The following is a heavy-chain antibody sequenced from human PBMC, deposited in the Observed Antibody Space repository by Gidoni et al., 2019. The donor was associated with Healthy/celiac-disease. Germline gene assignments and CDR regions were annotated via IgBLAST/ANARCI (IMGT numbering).Heavy chain of an antibody. Sequence: HMQLVQSGHEVKKPGTSVKVYCKASGFTFTSSDVQWVRQARGQRLEWIGWIVVGSGNTNYAQKCQERVTITRDMSTSTAYMELSSLRSEDTAVYYCAADPYSGSSPGGNWFDPWGQGTLVTVSS. CDR2: IVVGSGNT. CDR1: GFTFTSSD. CDR3: AADPYSGSSPGGNWFDP. J-gene: IGHJ5*02. V-gene: IGHV1-58*01. D-gene: IGHD1-26*01.